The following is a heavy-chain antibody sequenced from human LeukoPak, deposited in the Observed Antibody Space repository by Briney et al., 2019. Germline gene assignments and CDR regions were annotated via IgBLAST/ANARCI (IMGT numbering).Heavy chain of an antibody. CDR2: INHSGST. D-gene: IGHD2-2*01. CDR1: GGSFSGYC. Sequence: PSETLSLTCAVYGGSFSGYCWSWIRQPPGKGLEWIGEINHSGSTNYNSSLKSRVTISVDTSKNQFSLKLSSVTAADTAVYYCARGAYCTSTSCYVLGLGPNYYYYYMDVWAKGTTVTVSS. J-gene: IGHJ6*03. V-gene: IGHV4-34*01. CDR3: ARGAYCTSTSCYVLGLGPNYYYYYMDV.